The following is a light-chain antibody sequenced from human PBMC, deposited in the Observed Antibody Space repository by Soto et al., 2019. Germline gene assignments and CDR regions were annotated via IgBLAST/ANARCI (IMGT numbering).Light chain of an antibody. Sequence: QSALTQPRSVSGPPGQSVAVSCTGTSSDVGGYDYVSWYQHHPGKAPKLLVYDVTKRPSGVPDRYSGSKSGNTASLTISGLQSEDEADYYCCSYANNYTFIFGGGTKLTVL. J-gene: IGLJ2*01. CDR1: SSDVGGYDY. CDR3: CSYANNYTFI. V-gene: IGLV2-11*01. CDR2: DVT.